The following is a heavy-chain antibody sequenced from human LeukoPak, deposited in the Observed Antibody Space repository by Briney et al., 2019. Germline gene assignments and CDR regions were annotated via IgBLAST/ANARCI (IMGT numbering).Heavy chain of an antibody. CDR3: ARTSGYDGYFDY. Sequence: PGGSLRLSCAASGFTFSDYYMSWIRQAPGKGLEWVSYISSSSSYTNYADSVKGRFIISRDNAKNSLYLQMNSLRAEDTAVYYCARTSGYDGYFDYWGQGTLVTVSS. CDR1: GFTFSDYY. D-gene: IGHD5-12*01. CDR2: ISSSSSYT. V-gene: IGHV3-11*03. J-gene: IGHJ4*02.